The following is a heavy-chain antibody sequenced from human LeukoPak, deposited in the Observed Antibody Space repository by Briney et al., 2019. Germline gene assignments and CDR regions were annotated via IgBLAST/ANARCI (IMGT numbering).Heavy chain of an antibody. V-gene: IGHV1-46*01. CDR1: GYTFTSHY. CDR3: ARAFFGSRMVRGEDDWYFDL. J-gene: IGHJ2*01. CDR2: INPSGSST. D-gene: IGHD3-10*01. Sequence: ASVKVSCKASGYTFTSHYMHWVRQAPGQGLEWMGLINPSGSSTLYAQKFQGRVTKTRDMSTTTDYMELSSLRSEDTAVYYCARAFFGSRMVRGEDDWYFDLWGRGTLVTVSS.